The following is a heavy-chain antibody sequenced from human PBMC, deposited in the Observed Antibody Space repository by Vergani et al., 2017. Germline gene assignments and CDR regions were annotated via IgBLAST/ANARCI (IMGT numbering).Heavy chain of an antibody. Sequence: EVQLVESGGGLVQPGGSLRLSCAASGFTFSSYWMSWVRQAPGKGLEWVANIKQDGSEKYYVDSVKGRFTISRDNSKNTLYLQMNSLRAEDTAVYYCAKAPNWNDYYYYYGMDVWGQGTTVTVSS. CDR2: IKQDGSEK. J-gene: IGHJ6*02. V-gene: IGHV3-7*03. CDR1: GFTFSSYW. D-gene: IGHD1-20*01. CDR3: AKAPNWNDYYYYYGMDV.